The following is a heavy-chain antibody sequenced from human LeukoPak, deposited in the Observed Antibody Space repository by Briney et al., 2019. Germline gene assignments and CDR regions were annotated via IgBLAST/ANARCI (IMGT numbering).Heavy chain of an antibody. CDR3: AKETRGSYSDY. Sequence: GGSLRLSCAASGFTFTIYSMNWVRQAPGKGLEWVSSISSSSSYIYYADSLKGRFTISRDNAKNSLYLQMNSLRAEDTAVYYCAKETRGSYSDYWGQGTLVTVSS. V-gene: IGHV3-21*01. CDR2: ISSSSSYI. CDR1: GFTFTIYS. J-gene: IGHJ4*02. D-gene: IGHD1-26*01.